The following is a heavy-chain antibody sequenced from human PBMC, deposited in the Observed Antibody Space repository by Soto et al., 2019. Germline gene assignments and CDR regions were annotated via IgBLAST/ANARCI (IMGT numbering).Heavy chain of an antibody. V-gene: IGHV3-48*01. D-gene: IGHD3-10*01. CDR3: AKDRGGSGAFDI. CDR2: ISPAGSSI. Sequence: EGQLVEFGGGLVKPGGSLRLSCAASGFSFSIYSYNWVRQAPGKGLEWFSYISPAGSSIYYADSVKGRFTISRDSARDSVYLQMNSLRAEDTAVYYCAKDRGGSGAFDIWGQGTMVTVSS. J-gene: IGHJ3*02. CDR1: GFSFSIYS.